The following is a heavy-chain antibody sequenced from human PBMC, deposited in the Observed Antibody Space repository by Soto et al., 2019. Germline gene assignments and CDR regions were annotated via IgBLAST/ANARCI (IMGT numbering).Heavy chain of an antibody. CDR2: IDPTDSFT. CDR1: GYNFTSYW. Sequence: EVQLVQSGAEVKKPGESLRISCKGSGYNFTSYWIIWVRQMPGKGLEWMGNIDPTDSFTNYSPSFQGHVTISTVKSMSTAYLQWGTLKASDTAMYYCARRSYDFWRGVDVWGQGTTVTISS. J-gene: IGHJ6*02. D-gene: IGHD3-3*01. V-gene: IGHV5-10-1*03. CDR3: ARRSYDFWRGVDV.